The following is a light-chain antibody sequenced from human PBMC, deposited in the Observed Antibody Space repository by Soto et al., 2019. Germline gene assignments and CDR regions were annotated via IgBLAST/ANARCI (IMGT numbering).Light chain of an antibody. V-gene: IGKV3-11*01. CDR1: QIVGRY. Sequence: EIVLTQSPATLSLSPGERATLSCRTSQIVGRYLAWYQQKPGQAPRLLIYDTSNRATGVPARFSGSGSGTDFTLTISSLEPEDFAVYYCQQRTRWPVAVITFGQGTRLEIK. CDR3: QQRTRWPVAVIT. J-gene: IGKJ5*01. CDR2: DTS.